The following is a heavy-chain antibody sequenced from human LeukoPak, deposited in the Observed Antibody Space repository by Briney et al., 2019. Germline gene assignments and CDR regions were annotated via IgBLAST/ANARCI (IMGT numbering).Heavy chain of an antibody. CDR1: GYSFTSYW. Sequence: GESLKISCKGSGYSFTSYWIGWVRQMPGKGLEWMGIIYPGDSDTRYSPSFQGQVIISADKSISTAYLQWSSLKASDTAMYYCARKLTAAPNWSDPWGQGTLVTVSS. D-gene: IGHD6-13*01. J-gene: IGHJ5*02. V-gene: IGHV5-51*01. CDR3: ARKLTAAPNWSDP. CDR2: IYPGDSDT.